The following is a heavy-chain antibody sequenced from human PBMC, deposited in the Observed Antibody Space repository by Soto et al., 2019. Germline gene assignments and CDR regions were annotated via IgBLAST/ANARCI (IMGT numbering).Heavy chain of an antibody. CDR3: ARRPPLGN. CDR1: GGSISSGGYS. Sequence: QLQLQESGSGLVKPSQTLSLTCAVSGGSISSGGYSWSWIRQPPGKGLECIGYIYHSGSTYYSPSLKSRATRTVDRSKNPCSLKRSSVTAADTAVYYGARRPPLGNWGQGTLVTVSS. J-gene: IGHJ4*02. V-gene: IGHV4-30-2*01. CDR2: IYHSGST.